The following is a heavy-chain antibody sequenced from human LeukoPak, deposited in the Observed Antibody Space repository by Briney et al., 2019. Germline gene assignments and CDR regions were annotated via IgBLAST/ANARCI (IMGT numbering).Heavy chain of an antibody. D-gene: IGHD3-9*01. J-gene: IGHJ6*03. CDR1: GGSISSGSYY. CDR2: IYTSGST. CDR3: ARENDILTGYYNYYYYMDV. V-gene: IGHV4-61*02. Sequence: SETLSLTCTVSGGSISSGSYYWSWIRQPAGKGLEWIGRIYTSGSTNYNPSLKSRVTISVDTSKNQFSLKLSSVTAADTAVYYCARENDILTGYYNYYYYMDVWGKGTTVTISS.